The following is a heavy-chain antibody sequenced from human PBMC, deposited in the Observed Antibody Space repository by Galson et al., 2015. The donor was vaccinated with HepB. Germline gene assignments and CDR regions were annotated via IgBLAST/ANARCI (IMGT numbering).Heavy chain of an antibody. CDR1: GFTFSSYS. D-gene: IGHD3-9*01. J-gene: IGHJ4*02. V-gene: IGHV3-48*01. CDR3: ARTDGVRYLDWLFNYFDY. CDR2: ISSSSSTI. Sequence: SLRLSCAASGFTFSSYSMNWVRQAPGKGLEWVSYISSSSSTIYYADSVKGRFTISRDNAKNSLYLQMNSLRAEDTAVYYCARTDGVRYLDWLFNYFDYWGQGTLVTVSS.